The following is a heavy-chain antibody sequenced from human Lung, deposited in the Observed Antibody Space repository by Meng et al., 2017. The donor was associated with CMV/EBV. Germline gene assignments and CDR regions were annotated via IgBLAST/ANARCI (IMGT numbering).Heavy chain of an antibody. CDR1: GFTFSDHW. Sequence: GEXXKISCEASGFTFSDHWMSWVRQAPGKGLEWVANIKEDGSETYYLESVKGRFTISRDNARKSLYLQMDSLRAEDTALYFCARLPIDSTFFMQEYYFDFXGQGXRVTVSS. CDR2: IKEDGSET. V-gene: IGHV3-7*01. D-gene: IGHD2/OR15-2a*01. J-gene: IGHJ4*02. CDR3: ARLPIDSTFFMQEYYFDF.